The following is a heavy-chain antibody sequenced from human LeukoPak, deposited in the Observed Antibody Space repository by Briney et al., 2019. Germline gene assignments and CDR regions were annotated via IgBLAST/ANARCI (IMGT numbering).Heavy chain of an antibody. Sequence: GGSLRLSCATSGFTVSSNYMSWVRQAPGKGLEWVSVIYSGGSTYYADSVKGRFTISRDNSKNTLYLQMNSLRAEDTAVYYCARASDYYDSSGYYGPNWFDPWGQGTLVTVSS. D-gene: IGHD3-22*01. J-gene: IGHJ5*02. CDR3: ARASDYYDSSGYYGPNWFDP. CDR1: GFTVSSNY. V-gene: IGHV3-53*01. CDR2: IYSGGST.